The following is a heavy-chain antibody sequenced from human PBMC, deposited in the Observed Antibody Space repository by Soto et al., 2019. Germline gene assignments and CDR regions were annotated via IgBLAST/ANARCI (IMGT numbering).Heavy chain of an antibody. V-gene: IGHV4-4*07. CDR2: ISTSGTT. J-gene: IGHJ5*02. CDR3: AREAGPDRWFDP. D-gene: IGHD6-19*01. Sequence: PSETLSLTCNVSGASIISYFWTWIRQPAGKGLDWIGRISTSGTTNYNPSLKSRVTLSVDTSKNHFSLNLSSVTAADTAVYYCAREAGPDRWFDPWGQGTLVTVSS. CDR1: GASIISYF.